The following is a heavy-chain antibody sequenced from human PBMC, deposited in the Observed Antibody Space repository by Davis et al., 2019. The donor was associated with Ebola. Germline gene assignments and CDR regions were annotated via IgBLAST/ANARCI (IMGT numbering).Heavy chain of an antibody. CDR1: GGTFSSSA. V-gene: IGHV1-69*13. J-gene: IGHJ4*02. Sequence: SVKVSCKASGGTFSSSAIGWVRQAPGQGLEWMGGIIPMFGTPIYAQKFQGRVTITANGSTSTAYMELSSLRSEDTAVYYCTRDAFSSGWLPFHYWGQGTLVTVSS. D-gene: IGHD6-19*01. CDR2: IIPMFGTP. CDR3: TRDAFSSGWLPFHY.